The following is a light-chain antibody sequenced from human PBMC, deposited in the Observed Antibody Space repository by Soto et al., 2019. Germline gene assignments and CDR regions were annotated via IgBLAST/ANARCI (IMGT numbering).Light chain of an antibody. CDR1: QIVSSS. CDR3: QQRSNWPLT. CDR2: GVS. V-gene: IGKV3-15*01. J-gene: IGKJ4*01. Sequence: EIVMTQSPATLSVSPGERATLSCRASQIVSSSLAWYQQKPGQAPRLLIYGVSTRATGIPARFSGSGSGTDFTLTISSLEPEDFAVYYCQQRSNWPLTFGGGTKVDIK.